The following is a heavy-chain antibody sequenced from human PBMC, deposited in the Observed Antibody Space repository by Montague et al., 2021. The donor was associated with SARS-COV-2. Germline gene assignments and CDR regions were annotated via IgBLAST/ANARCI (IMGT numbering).Heavy chain of an antibody. D-gene: IGHD1-26*01. V-gene: IGHV3-30-3*01. CDR1: GFTFSSYA. CDR3: ARPTSGSYLGAFDY. J-gene: IGHJ4*02. CDR2: ISYDGSNK. Sequence: SLRLSCAASGFTFSSYAMHWVRQAPGKGLEWVAVISYDGSNKYYXDSXKGRFTISRDNSKNTLYLQMNSLRAEDTAVYYCARPTSGSYLGAFDYWGQGTLVTVSS.